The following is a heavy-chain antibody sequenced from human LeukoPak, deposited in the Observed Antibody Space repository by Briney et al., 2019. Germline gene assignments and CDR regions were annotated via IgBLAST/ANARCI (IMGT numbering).Heavy chain of an antibody. CDR2: INPNSGGT. CDR1: GYTFTGYY. V-gene: IGHV1-2*02. J-gene: IGHJ4*02. Sequence: ASVKVSCKASGYTFTGYYMHWVRQAPGQGLEWIGWINPNSGGTNYAQKFQGRVTMTRDTSISTAYMELSRLRSDDTAVYYCARDPSYSSSFGAIDYWGQGTLVTVSS. CDR3: ARDPSYSSSFGAIDY. D-gene: IGHD6-6*01.